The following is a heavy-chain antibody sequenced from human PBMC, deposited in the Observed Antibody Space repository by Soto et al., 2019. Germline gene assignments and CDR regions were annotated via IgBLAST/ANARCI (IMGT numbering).Heavy chain of an antibody. CDR2: ISEDGSNK. V-gene: IGHV3-30-3*01. CDR3: ATAVHSSSVGCCGQRAGGSDS. CDR1: AFTFSRVS. J-gene: IGHJ5*01. D-gene: IGHD6-13*01. Sequence: GLSLRLSCEASAFTFSRVSMNWVRQVPGKGLEWVAVISEDGSNKYYADSVKDRCTIYRDTSENTLYMQMNSLRAEHTAVYYCATAVHSSSVGCCGQRAGGSDS.